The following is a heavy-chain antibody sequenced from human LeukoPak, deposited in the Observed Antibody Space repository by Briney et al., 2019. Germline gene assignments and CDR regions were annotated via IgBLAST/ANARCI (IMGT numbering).Heavy chain of an antibody. Sequence: PSETLSLTCSVSGDSSSSYYWSWIRQAAGKGLEWIGRIHGSGYTTYNPSLESRVSMSVDTSNNQLFLNLSSVTAADTAVYYCARSGGSTTVTYYFDYWGQGTLVTVSS. CDR2: IHGSGYT. J-gene: IGHJ4*02. D-gene: IGHD4-4*01. CDR1: GDSSSSYY. CDR3: ARSGGSTTVTYYFDY. V-gene: IGHV4-4*07.